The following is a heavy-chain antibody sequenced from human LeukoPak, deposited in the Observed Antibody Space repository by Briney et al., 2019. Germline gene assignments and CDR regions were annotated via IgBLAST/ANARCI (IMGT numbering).Heavy chain of an antibody. CDR1: GYSISSGYY. D-gene: IGHD4-11*01. J-gene: IGHJ4*02. CDR2: IYHSRTT. CDR3: ARVYTVTSDYFDY. Sequence: PSETLSLTCTVSGYSISSGYYWGWIRQPPGKGLEWIGSIYHSRTTYYNPPLNILITISVDTSKHQFSMKLSSVTAADTAVYYCARVYTVTSDYFDYWGQGPLVTVSS. V-gene: IGHV4-38-2*02.